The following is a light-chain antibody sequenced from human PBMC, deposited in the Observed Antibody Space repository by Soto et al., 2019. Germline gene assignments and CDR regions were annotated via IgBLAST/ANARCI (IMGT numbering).Light chain of an antibody. Sequence: EIVLTQSPGTLSLSPGERATLSCRASQSVTSTYLAWYQQKRGQAPRLLIYGVSSRATGIPDRFSGSGSGTDITLTIGRLEPEDFAVYYCQQFDSSLLTFGGGTKVEIK. V-gene: IGKV3-20*01. CDR2: GVS. CDR3: QQFDSSLLT. J-gene: IGKJ4*01. CDR1: QSVTSTY.